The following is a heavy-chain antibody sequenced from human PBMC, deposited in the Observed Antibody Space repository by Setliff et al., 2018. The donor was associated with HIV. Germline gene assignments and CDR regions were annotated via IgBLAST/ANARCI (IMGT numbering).Heavy chain of an antibody. D-gene: IGHD3-10*01. V-gene: IGHV4-31*03. Sequence: SETLSLTCTVSGDSISSSSYYWTWIRQRPGKGLEWIGYIYHTGTTYYHPSLKSRVLISVDTSNNQFSLRLSSVTAADTAVYYCARDLSPYGSGDPYYYYGMDVWGQGTTVTVSS. CDR3: ARDLSPYGSGDPYYYYGMDV. J-gene: IGHJ6*02. CDR1: GDSISSSSYY. CDR2: IYHTGTT.